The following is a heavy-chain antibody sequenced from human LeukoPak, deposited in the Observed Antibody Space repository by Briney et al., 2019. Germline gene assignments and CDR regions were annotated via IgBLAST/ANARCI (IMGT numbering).Heavy chain of an antibody. CDR1: GFTFGTYW. CDR2: VNTDGSGT. Sequence: GGSLRLSCAASGFTFGTYWMYWVRQTPGKGLVWGARVNTDGSGTTYADSVKRRFTISRDNAKNTLYLQMNSLKDEDTAVYFCARGLAVVPAGVPDYWGQGTLVTVSS. V-gene: IGHV3-74*01. J-gene: IGHJ4*02. CDR3: ARGLAVVPAGVPDY. D-gene: IGHD2-2*01.